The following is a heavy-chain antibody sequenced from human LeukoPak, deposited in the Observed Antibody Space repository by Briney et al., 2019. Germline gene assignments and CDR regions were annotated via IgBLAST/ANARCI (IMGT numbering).Heavy chain of an antibody. V-gene: IGHV1-18*01. D-gene: IGHD1-26*01. CDR1: AYTFTSYG. CDR3: ARGGRWELPRPYAFDI. CDR2: ISVYNGHT. Sequence: ASVKVSCKASAYTFTSYGISWVRQAPGQGLEWMGWISVYNGHTNYAQNLQGRVTMTTDTSTSTAYMELRSLRSDDTAVYYCARGGRWELPRPYAFDIWGQGKMVTVSP. J-gene: IGHJ3*02.